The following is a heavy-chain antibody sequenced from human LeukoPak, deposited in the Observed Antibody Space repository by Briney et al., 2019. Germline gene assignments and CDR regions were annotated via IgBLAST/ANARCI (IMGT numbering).Heavy chain of an antibody. CDR2: IIPIFGTA. Sequence: SVKVSCKASGGTSSSYAISWVRQAPGQGLEWMGGIIPIFGTANYAQKFQGRVTITTDESTSTAYMELSSLRSEDTAVYYCARAPYYYDSSGYSQGGYYYYYMDVWGKGTTVTVSS. V-gene: IGHV1-69*05. J-gene: IGHJ6*03. CDR1: GGTSSSYA. CDR3: ARAPYYYDSSGYSQGGYYYYYMDV. D-gene: IGHD3-22*01.